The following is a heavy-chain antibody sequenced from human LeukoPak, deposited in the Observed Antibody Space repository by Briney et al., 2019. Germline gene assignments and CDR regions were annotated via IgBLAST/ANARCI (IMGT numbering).Heavy chain of an antibody. CDR2: VDPEDNKT. Sequence: ASVKVSCKVSGFTFIDFYMHWVRQAPGKGLEWMGLVDPEDNKTTYTEKFQGRVTLTADTSTDTAYIELISLRSEDTAVYYCATYNNDNPGGFDYWGQGTLLTVSS. CDR3: ATYNNDNPGGFDY. D-gene: IGHD1-1*01. CDR1: GFTFIDFY. J-gene: IGHJ4*02. V-gene: IGHV1-69-2*01.